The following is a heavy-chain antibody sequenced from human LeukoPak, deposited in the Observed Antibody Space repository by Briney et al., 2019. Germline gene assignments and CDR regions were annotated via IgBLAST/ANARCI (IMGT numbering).Heavy chain of an antibody. Sequence: GGSLRLSCAASGFTFSSYSMNWVRQAPGKGLEWVAVIWYDGSNKYYADSVKGRFTISRDNSKNTLYLQMNSLRAEDTAVYYCARLGYYDSSGYGPFDYWGQGTLVTVSS. D-gene: IGHD3-22*01. V-gene: IGHV3-33*08. CDR2: IWYDGSNK. J-gene: IGHJ4*02. CDR3: ARLGYYDSSGYGPFDY. CDR1: GFTFSSYS.